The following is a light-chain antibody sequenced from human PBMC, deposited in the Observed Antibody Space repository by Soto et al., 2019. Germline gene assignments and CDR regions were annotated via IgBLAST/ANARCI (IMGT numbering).Light chain of an antibody. Sequence: DIQLTQSPSFLSASVGDRVTITCRASQGSSSYLAWYQQKQGKDPKLLIYAASTLQSGVPSRFSGSGSGTEFTLTISSLQPEDFATYYCQQLNSYPRTFGQGTKVQIK. CDR2: AAS. J-gene: IGKJ1*01. CDR3: QQLNSYPRT. CDR1: QGSSSY. V-gene: IGKV1-9*01.